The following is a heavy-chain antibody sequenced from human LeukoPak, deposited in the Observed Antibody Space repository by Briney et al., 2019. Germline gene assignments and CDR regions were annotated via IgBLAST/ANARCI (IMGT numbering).Heavy chain of an antibody. D-gene: IGHD3-9*01. V-gene: IGHV1-2*06. CDR3: AREKSDILTGYRIAHDY. Sequence: ASVKVSCKASGYTFTGYYMHWVRQAPGQGLEWMGRINPNSGGTNYAQKFQGRVTMTRDTSISTAYMELSRLRSDDTAVYYCAREKSDILTGYRIAHDYWGQGTLVTVSS. CDR1: GYTFTGYY. CDR2: INPNSGGT. J-gene: IGHJ4*02.